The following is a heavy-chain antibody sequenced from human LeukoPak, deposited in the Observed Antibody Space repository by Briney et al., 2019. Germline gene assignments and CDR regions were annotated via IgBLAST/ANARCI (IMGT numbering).Heavy chain of an antibody. D-gene: IGHD1-7*01. Sequence: SETLSPTCTVSGGSISSGDYYWSWIRQPPGKGLEWIGYIYYSGSTYYNPSLTSRVTISVDTSKNQFSLMLSSATAADTAVYYSAKLTLRFRAFHIWGQGTMVTVFS. CDR2: IYYSGST. CDR3: AKLTLRFRAFHI. CDR1: GGSISSGDYY. J-gene: IGHJ3*02. V-gene: IGHV4-30-4*01.